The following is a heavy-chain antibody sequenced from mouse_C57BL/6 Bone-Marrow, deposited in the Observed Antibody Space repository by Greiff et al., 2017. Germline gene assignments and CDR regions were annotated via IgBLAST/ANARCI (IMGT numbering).Heavy chain of an antibody. V-gene: IGHV1-55*01. D-gene: IGHD2-3*01. J-gene: IGHJ2*01. Sequence: QVQLQQSGAELVKPGASVKMSCKASGYTFTSYWITWVKQRPGQGLEWIGDIYPGSGSTNYNEKFKSKATLTVDTSSSTAYMQLSSLTSEDSAVYYCARGGLLLYYFDYWGQGTTLTVSS. CDR1: GYTFTSYW. CDR3: ARGGLLLYYFDY. CDR2: IYPGSGST.